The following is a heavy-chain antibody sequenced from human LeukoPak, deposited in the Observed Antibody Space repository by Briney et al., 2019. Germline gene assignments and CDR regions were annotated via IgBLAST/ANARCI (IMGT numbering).Heavy chain of an antibody. V-gene: IGHV4-59*01. D-gene: IGHD5-18*01. CDR1: GGSISSYY. J-gene: IGHJ4*02. CDR2: IYYSGST. Sequence: PSETLALTCTVSGGSISSYYWSWIRQPPGKGLEWIGYIYYSGSTNYNPSLKSRVTISVDTSKNQFSLKLSSVTAADTAVYYCARFTDTAMDLDYWGQGTPVTVSS. CDR3: ARFTDTAMDLDY.